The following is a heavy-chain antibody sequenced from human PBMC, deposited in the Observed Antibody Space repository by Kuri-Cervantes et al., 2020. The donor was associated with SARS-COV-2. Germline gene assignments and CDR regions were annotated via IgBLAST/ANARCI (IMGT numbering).Heavy chain of an antibody. CDR2: IYPGDSDT. CDR1: GYSFTCYW. CDR3: ARSAAPNAFDI. Sequence: KVSCKGSGYSFTCYWIGWVRQMPGKGLEWMGIIYPGDSDTRYSPSFQGQVTISADKSISTAYLQWSSLKASDTAMYYCARSAAPNAFDIWGQGTMVTVSS. D-gene: IGHD6-25*01. V-gene: IGHV5-51*01. J-gene: IGHJ3*02.